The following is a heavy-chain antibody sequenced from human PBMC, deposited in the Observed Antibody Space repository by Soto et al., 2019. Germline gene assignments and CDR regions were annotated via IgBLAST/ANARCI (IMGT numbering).Heavy chain of an antibody. V-gene: IGHV3-30*18. CDR2: VSHDGRNT. J-gene: IGHJ6*02. Sequence: GGSLRLSCAASGFTFSDYAMHWVRQAPGKGLEWVAVVSHDGRNTHYADSVKGRFTISRDSSKNTDSLEMTSLRAEDTAVYYCAKGGRQWLVTSDFNYMDVWGQGTTVTVSS. CDR3: AKGGRQWLVTSDFNYMDV. CDR1: GFTFSDYA. D-gene: IGHD6-19*01.